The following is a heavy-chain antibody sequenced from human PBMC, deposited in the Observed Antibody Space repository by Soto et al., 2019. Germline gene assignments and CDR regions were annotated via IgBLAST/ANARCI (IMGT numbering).Heavy chain of an antibody. CDR2: MNPNSGNT. J-gene: IGHJ6*02. CDR1: GYTFTSYD. V-gene: IGHV1-8*01. CDR3: ARWVVVVPAHYYYYGMDV. Sequence: ASVKVSCKASGYTFTSYDINWVRQATGQGLELMGWMNPNSGNTVYAQKFQGRVTMTRNTSISTAYMELSSLRSEDTAVYYCARWVVVVPAHYYYYGMDVWGQGTTVTFYS. D-gene: IGHD2-2*01.